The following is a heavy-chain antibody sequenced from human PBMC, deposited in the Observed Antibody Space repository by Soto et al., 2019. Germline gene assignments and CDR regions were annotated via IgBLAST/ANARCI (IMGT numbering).Heavy chain of an antibody. V-gene: IGHV3-48*03. CDR2: ISNSGRAI. CDR1: GFTFSNYE. J-gene: IGHJ6*02. CDR3: ARDPEIYSGKFDYGLDV. D-gene: IGHD4-4*01. Sequence: EVQLVESGGGLVQAGGSLRLSCADFGFTFSNYEMNCVRQAPGKGLEWVSYISNSGRAIYYAESVKGRFTISRDNAKNSLYLQMNSLRAEDTAVYYCARDPEIYSGKFDYGLDVWGRGTTVTVSS.